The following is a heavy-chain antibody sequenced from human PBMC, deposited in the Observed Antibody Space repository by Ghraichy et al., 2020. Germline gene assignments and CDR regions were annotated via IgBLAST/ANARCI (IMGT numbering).Heavy chain of an antibody. CDR3: AKDGARRITMIVVVKESAFDFFFQGTRDPLYLHGSEHSFPTRRSSDL. V-gene: IGHV3-23*01. D-gene: IGHD3-22*01. CDR2: ISGSGGST. Sequence: ISGSGGSTYYADSVKGRFTISRDNSKNTLYLQMNSLRAEDTAVYYCAKDGARRITMIVVVKESAFDFFFQGTRDPLYLHGSEHSFPTRRSSDLWG. J-gene: IGHJ2*01.